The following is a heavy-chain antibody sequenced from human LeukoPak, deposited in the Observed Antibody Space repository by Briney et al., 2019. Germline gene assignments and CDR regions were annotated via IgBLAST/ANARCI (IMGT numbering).Heavy chain of an antibody. CDR2: INPNSGGT. CDR1: GYTFTGYY. D-gene: IGHD2-2*02. V-gene: IGHV1-2*02. Sequence: ASVKVSCKASGYTFTGYYMHWVRQAPGQGLEWMGWINPNSGGTNYAQKFQGRVTMTRDTSISTAYMELSRLRSDDTAVYYCASPAPHGYCSSTSCYMRMDYWGQGTLVTVSS. CDR3: ASPAPHGYCSSTSCYMRMDY. J-gene: IGHJ4*02.